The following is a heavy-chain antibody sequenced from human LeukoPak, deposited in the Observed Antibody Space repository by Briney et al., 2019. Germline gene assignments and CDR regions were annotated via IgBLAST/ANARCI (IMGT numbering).Heavy chain of an antibody. CDR1: GFTFDDYA. Sequence: PGRSLRLSCAASGFTFDDYAMHWVRQAPGKGLEWVSGISWNSGSIGYVDSVKGRFTISRDNAKNSLYLQMNSLRPEDTALYYCAKDINRYSSGWTFDYWGQGTLVTVSS. V-gene: IGHV3-9*01. J-gene: IGHJ4*02. CDR3: AKDINRYSSGWTFDY. CDR2: ISWNSGSI. D-gene: IGHD6-19*01.